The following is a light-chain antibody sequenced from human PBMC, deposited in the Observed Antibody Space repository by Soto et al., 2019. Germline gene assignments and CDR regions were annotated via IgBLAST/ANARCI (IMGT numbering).Light chain of an antibody. CDR3: CSYAGSSTYV. V-gene: IGLV2-23*02. CDR2: EVS. Sequence: QSVLTQPASVSGSPGQSITISCTGTSSDVGSYNLVSWYQQHPGKAPKLMIYEVSKRPPGVSNRFSGSKSGNTASLTISGLQAEDEADYYCCSYAGSSTYVFGTGTKATVL. CDR1: SSDVGSYNL. J-gene: IGLJ1*01.